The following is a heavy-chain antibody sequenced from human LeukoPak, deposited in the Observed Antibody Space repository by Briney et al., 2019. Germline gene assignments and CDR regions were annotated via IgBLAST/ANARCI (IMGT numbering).Heavy chain of an antibody. CDR3: AKPTHVRGGPWFDP. D-gene: IGHD1-14*01. J-gene: IGHJ5*02. V-gene: IGHV1-24*01. CDR2: FDPEDGET. Sequence: GASVKASCKVSGYTLTKLSMHWVRQAPGKGLEWMGGFDPEDGETIYAQKFLGRVTMTEDTSTDTAYMELSSLRSEDTAVYYCAKPTHVRGGPWFDPWGQGTLVTVSS. CDR1: GYTLTKLS.